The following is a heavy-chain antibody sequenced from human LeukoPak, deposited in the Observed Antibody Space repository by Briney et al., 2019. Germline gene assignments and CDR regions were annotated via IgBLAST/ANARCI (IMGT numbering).Heavy chain of an antibody. CDR1: GFTFSDYA. J-gene: IGHJ4*02. Sequence: GGSLRLSCAASGFTFSDYAMHWVRQAPGKGLEWVAVISYDGTNKHYADSVKGRFTISRDNSKNTLYLQINSLRTEDTAMYYCARDGLTGTTDGTLDYWGQGTLVTVSS. V-gene: IGHV3-30-3*01. CDR3: ARDGLTGTTDGTLDY. CDR2: ISYDGTNK. D-gene: IGHD1-20*01.